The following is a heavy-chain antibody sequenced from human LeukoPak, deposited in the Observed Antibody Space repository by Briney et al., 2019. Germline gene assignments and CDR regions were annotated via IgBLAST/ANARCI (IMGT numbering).Heavy chain of an antibody. J-gene: IGHJ4*02. Sequence: SEALSLTCTVSGGSISSRSYYWGWIRQPPGKGLEWIREIYHSGSTNYNPSLKSRVTISVDTSKNQFSLKLSSVTAADTAVYYCARHLSTSSGWSPVDYWGQGTLVTVSS. CDR2: IYHSGST. V-gene: IGHV4-39*01. D-gene: IGHD6-19*01. CDR1: GGSISSRSYY. CDR3: ARHLSTSSGWSPVDY.